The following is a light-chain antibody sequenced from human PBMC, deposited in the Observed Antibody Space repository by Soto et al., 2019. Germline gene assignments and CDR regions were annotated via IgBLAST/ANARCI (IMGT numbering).Light chain of an antibody. CDR3: HQSYSTPV. CDR2: AAS. V-gene: IGKV1-39*01. J-gene: IGKJ2*01. CDR1: QSISSY. Sequence: DIQMTQSPSSLSASVGDRVTITCRASQSISSYLNWYQQKPGKAPKLLIYAASSLQSEVPSRFSGSGSGTDFTLTITSLQPEDCATYYCHQSYSTPVFGQGTKLEIK.